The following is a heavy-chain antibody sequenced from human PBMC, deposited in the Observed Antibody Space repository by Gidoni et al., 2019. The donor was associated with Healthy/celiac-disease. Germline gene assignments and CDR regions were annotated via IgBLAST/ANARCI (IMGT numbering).Heavy chain of an antibody. V-gene: IGHV1-3*01. CDR2: INAGNGNT. Sequence: QVQLVQSGAEVKKPGASVKVSCKASGYTFTSYAMHWVRQAPGQRLEWMGWINAGNGNTKYSQKFQGRVTITRDTSASTAYMDLSSLRSEDTAVYYCASGYVLRYFDWSLPDKHWGQGTTVTVSS. CDR3: ASGYVLRYFDWSLPDKH. J-gene: IGHJ6*02. D-gene: IGHD3-9*01. CDR1: GYTFTSYA.